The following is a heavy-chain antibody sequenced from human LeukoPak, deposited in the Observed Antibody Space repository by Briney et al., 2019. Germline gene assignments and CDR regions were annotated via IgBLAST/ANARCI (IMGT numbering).Heavy chain of an antibody. J-gene: IGHJ3*02. Sequence: SETLSLTCTVSGVSISSYYWSWIRQPPGKGLEWIGYIYYSGSTNYNPSLKSRVTISVDTSKNQLSLKLSSVTAADTAVYYCAGSGYLDAFDIWGQGTMVTVSS. CDR1: GVSISSYY. V-gene: IGHV4-59*01. CDR2: IYYSGST. CDR3: AGSGYLDAFDI. D-gene: IGHD3-3*01.